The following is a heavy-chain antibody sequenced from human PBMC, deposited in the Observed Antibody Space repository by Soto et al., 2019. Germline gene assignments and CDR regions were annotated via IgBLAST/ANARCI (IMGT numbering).Heavy chain of an antibody. CDR2: INPSGGST. D-gene: IGHD5-18*01. CDR1: GYTFTSYY. V-gene: IGHV1-46*01. CDR3: ASAVDTAMVSRYYYGMDV. J-gene: IGHJ6*02. Sequence: GASVKVSCKASGYTFTSYYMHWVRQAPGQGLEWMGIINPSGGSTSYAQKFQGRVTMTRDTSTSTVYMELSSRRSEDTAVYYCASAVDTAMVSRYYYGMDVWGQGTTVTVSS.